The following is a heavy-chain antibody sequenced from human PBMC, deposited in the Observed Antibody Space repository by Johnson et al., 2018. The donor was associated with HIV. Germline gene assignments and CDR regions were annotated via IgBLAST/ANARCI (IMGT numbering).Heavy chain of an antibody. D-gene: IGHD2-8*02. CDR2: LKSRTDGETA. Sequence: VQLVESGGGLVKPGGSLRLSCAASGFTFTNAWMHWVRQAPGKGLEWVGRLKSRTDGETADYAAPVKGRFTISRDDSKNTLYAQMDSLRAEDTAVYYCAKATGGYWGDDFDIWGQGTMVTVSS. J-gene: IGHJ3*02. V-gene: IGHV3-15*01. CDR3: AKATGGYWGDDFDI. CDR1: GFTFTNAW.